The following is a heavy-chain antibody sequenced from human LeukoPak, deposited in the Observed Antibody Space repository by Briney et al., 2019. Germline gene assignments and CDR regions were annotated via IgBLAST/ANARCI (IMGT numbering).Heavy chain of an antibody. V-gene: IGHV3-23*01. CDR3: AKKRDFSSYSVPGNCFEY. CDR2: ITDGGTT. J-gene: IGHJ4*02. D-gene: IGHD2-2*01. CDR1: GFTFSSFP. Sequence: GGSLRLSCAASGFTFSSFPMTWVRQAPGKRVEWVSTITDGGTTYYADSVKGRFTISTDDSKNTLYLQMNSLRAEDTAVYYCAKKRDFSSYSVPGNCFEYWGQGILVTVSS.